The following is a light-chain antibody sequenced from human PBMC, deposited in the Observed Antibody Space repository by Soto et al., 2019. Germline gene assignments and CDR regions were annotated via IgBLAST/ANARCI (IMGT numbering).Light chain of an antibody. J-gene: IGKJ1*01. CDR1: QSVSSN. Sequence: EIVMTQSPATLSVSPGERATLSCRASQSVSSNLSWYQQKPGQAPRLLIYGASTRATGIPARCSGSESVTEFTLTISSLQSEDFAVYYCQQYNNWPPWTFGQGTKVELK. V-gene: IGKV3-15*01. CDR3: QQYNNWPPWT. CDR2: GAS.